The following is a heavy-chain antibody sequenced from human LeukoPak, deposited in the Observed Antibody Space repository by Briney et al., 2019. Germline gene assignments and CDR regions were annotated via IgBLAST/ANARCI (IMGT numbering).Heavy chain of an antibody. V-gene: IGHV3-11*06. CDR1: GFTFSDYY. Sequence: EGSLRLSCAASGFTFSDYYMSRIRQAPGKGLEWVSYISSSSSYTNYADSVKGRFTISRDNAKNSLYLQMNSLRAEDTAVYYCARDGLAAAADYWGQGTLVTVSS. CDR2: ISSSSSYT. CDR3: ARDGLAAAADY. D-gene: IGHD6-13*01. J-gene: IGHJ4*02.